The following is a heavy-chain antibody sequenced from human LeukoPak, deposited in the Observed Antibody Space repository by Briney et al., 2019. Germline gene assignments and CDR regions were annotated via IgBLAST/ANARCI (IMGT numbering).Heavy chain of an antibody. CDR3: ASSPTRSGPSYYFDY. V-gene: IGHV4-59*08. Sequence: PSETLSLTCTVSGGSISSYYWSWLRQPPGKGLEWIGYIYYSGSTNYNPSLKSRVTISVDTSKNQFSLKLSSVTAPDTAVYYCASSPTRSGPSYYFDYWSQGTLVTVSS. D-gene: IGHD2-15*01. J-gene: IGHJ4*02. CDR1: GGSISSYY. CDR2: IYYSGST.